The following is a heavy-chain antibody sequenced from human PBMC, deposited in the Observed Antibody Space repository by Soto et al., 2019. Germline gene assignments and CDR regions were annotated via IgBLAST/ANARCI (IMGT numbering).Heavy chain of an antibody. V-gene: IGHV1-18*01. J-gene: IGHJ6*02. Sequence: QVQLVQSGADVKKPGASVKVSCKASGYTFTSFGINWVRQAPGQGLEWMGWISGYNGNTNYAQNLQDRVTMTRDTSTNTAYMELRSLRSDDTAVYYCARPTDFYYYAMDVWGQGTTVTVSS. CDR1: GYTFTSFG. CDR3: ARPTDFYYYAMDV. CDR2: ISGYNGNT.